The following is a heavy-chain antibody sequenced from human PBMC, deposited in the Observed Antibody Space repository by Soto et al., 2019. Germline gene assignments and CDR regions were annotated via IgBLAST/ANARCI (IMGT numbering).Heavy chain of an antibody. J-gene: IGHJ3*02. Sequence: QVHLQQWGAGLLKPSETLSLTCAVHGGPFSTDFWTWIRQPPGMGREWSGEINQSGSTNYNPSLKRRVTISLYMSKKQCSLKLSSLTAADTAVYYCARVPTAQAERGFMALDIWGQGTMVTVSS. CDR1: GGPFSTDF. D-gene: IGHD1-1*01. V-gene: IGHV4-34*02. CDR2: INQSGST. CDR3: ARVPTAQAERGFMALDI.